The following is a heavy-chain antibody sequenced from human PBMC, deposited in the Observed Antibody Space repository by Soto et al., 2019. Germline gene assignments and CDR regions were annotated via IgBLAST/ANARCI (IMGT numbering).Heavy chain of an antibody. Sequence: SETLSLTCTVSGGSISSGGYYWSWIRQHPGKGLEWIGYIYYSGSTYYNPSLKSRVTISVDTSKNQFSLKLSSVTAADTAVYYCARNYLGYCSSTSCYGDFDYWGQGTLVTVSS. D-gene: IGHD2-2*01. V-gene: IGHV4-31*03. CDR2: IYYSGST. CDR3: ARNYLGYCSSTSCYGDFDY. CDR1: GGSISSGGYY. J-gene: IGHJ4*02.